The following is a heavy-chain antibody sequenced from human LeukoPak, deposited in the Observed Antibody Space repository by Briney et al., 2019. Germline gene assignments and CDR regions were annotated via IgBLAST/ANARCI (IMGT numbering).Heavy chain of an antibody. D-gene: IGHD3-3*01. J-gene: IGHJ6*02. V-gene: IGHV3-23*01. CDR3: ARDFWATNYYYGMDA. CDR2: ISGSGDSV. Sequence: GGSLRLSCAASGFTFRNYAMAWVRQARGKGLECVSAISGSGDSVRHADSVKGRFTISRDNSKNTLYLQMDNLRAEDTALYYCARDFWATNYYYGMDAWGQGTTVTVS. CDR1: GFTFRNYA.